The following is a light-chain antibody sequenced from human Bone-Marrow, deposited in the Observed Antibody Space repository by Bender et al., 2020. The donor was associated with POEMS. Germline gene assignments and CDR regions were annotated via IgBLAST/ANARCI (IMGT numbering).Light chain of an antibody. CDR1: SSDIGYYNY. V-gene: IGLV2-11*01. CDR2: DVS. CDR3: CSYAGNYIFV. J-gene: IGLJ2*01. Sequence: QSALTQPRSVSGSPGQSVTISCSGTSSDIGYYNYVSWYQQYPGKAPKLLIYDVSARPSGVPYRFSGSKSGNTASLSISGLLAEDEADYYCCSYAGNYIFVFGGGTKLTVL.